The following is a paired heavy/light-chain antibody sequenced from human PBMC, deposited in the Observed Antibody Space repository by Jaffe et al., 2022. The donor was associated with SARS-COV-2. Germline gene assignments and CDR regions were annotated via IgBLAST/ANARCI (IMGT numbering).Heavy chain of an antibody. D-gene: IGHD6-19*01. CDR3: TRYHSPGMALAAAMLY. CDR1: GFSLGDYG. J-gene: IGHJ4*02. CDR2: IRSNAYGGTT. Sequence: EVQLVESGGGLAQPGRSLRLSCLVSGFSLGDYGMSWFRQAPGKGLEWVGFIRSNAYGGTTEYAASVRGRFIISRDHSKNTAYLQMNSLKTEDTAVYYCTRYHSPGMALAAAMLYWGRGTLVTVSS. V-gene: IGHV3-49*03.
Light chain of an antibody. J-gene: IGLJ2*01. V-gene: IGLV2-8*01. CDR3: SSYAGSNNLVV. CDR1: SSDIGAYKY. CDR2: EVD. Sequence: QSALTQPPSASGSPGQSVTISCSGSSSDIGAYKYVAWYQQYPGKAPRLLIYEVDQRPSGVPDRFSGSKSGNTASLTVSGLQAEDEADYYCSSYAGSNNLVVLGGGTKLTVL.